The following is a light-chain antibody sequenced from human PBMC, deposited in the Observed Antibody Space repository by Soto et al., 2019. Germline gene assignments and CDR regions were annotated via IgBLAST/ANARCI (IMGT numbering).Light chain of an antibody. Sequence: DIVMTQSPDSLAVSLGERATIYCKSSQSVLYSSNNKNYLAWYQQKPGQPPKLLIFWASTRESGVPDRFSGSGSGTEFTLTISSLQAEDVAVYYCQQYYNTPYTLGQGTKLEIK. V-gene: IGKV4-1*01. CDR1: QSVLYSSNNKNY. CDR3: QQYYNTPYT. CDR2: WAS. J-gene: IGKJ2*01.